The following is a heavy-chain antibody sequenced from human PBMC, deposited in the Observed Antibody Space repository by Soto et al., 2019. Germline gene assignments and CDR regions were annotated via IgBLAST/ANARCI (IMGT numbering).Heavy chain of an antibody. Sequence: SETLSLTCTVSGGSISSGGYYWSWIRQHPGKGLEWIGYIYYSGSTYYNPSLKSRVTISVDTSKNQFSLKLSSVTAADTAVYYCARDRIYYYDSSGYRYFDYWGQGTLVTVSS. CDR1: GGSISSGGYY. D-gene: IGHD3-22*01. J-gene: IGHJ4*02. CDR3: ARDRIYYYDSSGYRYFDY. CDR2: IYYSGST. V-gene: IGHV4-31*03.